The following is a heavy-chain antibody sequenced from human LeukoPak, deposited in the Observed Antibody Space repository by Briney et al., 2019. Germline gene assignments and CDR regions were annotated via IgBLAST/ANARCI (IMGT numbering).Heavy chain of an antibody. V-gene: IGHV3-9*01. CDR2: ISWNSGTI. CDR1: GFTFDDYA. J-gene: IGHJ4*02. CDR3: ARFSGGHSSSWHPCYFDY. D-gene: IGHD6-13*01. Sequence: PGRSLRLSCAASGFTFDDYAMHWVRQAPGKGLEWVSGISWNSGTIGYADSVKGRFTISRDNAKNSLYLQMNSLRAEDTAVYYCARFSGGHSSSWHPCYFDYWGQGTLVTVSS.